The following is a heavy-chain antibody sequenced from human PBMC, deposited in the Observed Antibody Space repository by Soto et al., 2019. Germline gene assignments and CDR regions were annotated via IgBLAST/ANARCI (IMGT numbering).Heavy chain of an antibody. V-gene: IGHV4-59*08. CDR3: ATSSEIRKWFDP. CDR2: IYYSGST. J-gene: IGHJ5*02. Sequence: SETLSLTCTVSGGSISSYYWSWIRQPPGKGLEWIGYIYYSGSTNYNPSLRSRVTISVDTSKNQFSLRLSSVTAADTAVYYCATSSEIRKWFDPWGQGTLVTVSS. CDR1: GGSISSYY. D-gene: IGHD3-3*01.